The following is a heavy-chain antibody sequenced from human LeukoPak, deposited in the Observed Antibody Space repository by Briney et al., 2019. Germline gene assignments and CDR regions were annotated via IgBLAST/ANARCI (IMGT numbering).Heavy chain of an antibody. CDR3: ARDFRFYDSSGPVWFDP. CDR1: GFTFSSYG. Sequence: PGGSLRLSCAASGFTFSSYGMHWVRQAPGKGLEGVAVIWYDGSNKYYADSVKGRFTISRDNSKNTLYLQMNSLRAEDTAVYYCARDFRFYDSSGPVWFDPWGQGTLVTVSS. J-gene: IGHJ5*02. V-gene: IGHV3-33*01. D-gene: IGHD3-22*01. CDR2: IWYDGSNK.